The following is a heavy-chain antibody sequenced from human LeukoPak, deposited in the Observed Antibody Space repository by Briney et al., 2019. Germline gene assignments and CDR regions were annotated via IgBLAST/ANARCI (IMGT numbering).Heavy chain of an antibody. V-gene: IGHV1-69*05. Sequence: SVKVSCKASGGTFSSYAISWVRRAPGQGLGWMGGIIPIFGTANYAQEFQGRVTITTDESTSTAYTELSSLRSEDTAVYYCARGGDSRITIFGVVSPLNLDYYYYMDVWGKGTTVTVSS. CDR1: GGTFSSYA. CDR2: IIPIFGTA. J-gene: IGHJ6*03. D-gene: IGHD3-3*01. CDR3: ARGGDSRITIFGVVSPLNLDYYYYMDV.